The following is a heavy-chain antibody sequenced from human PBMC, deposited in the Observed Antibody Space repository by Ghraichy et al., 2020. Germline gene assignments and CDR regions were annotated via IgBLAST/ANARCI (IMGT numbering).Heavy chain of an antibody. CDR2: TYYRSKWYY. D-gene: IGHD4-23*01. J-gene: IGHJ4*02. CDR1: GDSVSGNSVA. V-gene: IGHV6-1*01. CDR3: ARQQNSHFDY. Sequence: SQTLSLTCAISGDSVSGNSVAWHWIRQSPSRGLEWLGRTYYRSKWYYEYAPSVKSQITINPDTSKNQFSLHLNSVTPEDTALYYCARQQNSHFDYWGQGTLVTVSS.